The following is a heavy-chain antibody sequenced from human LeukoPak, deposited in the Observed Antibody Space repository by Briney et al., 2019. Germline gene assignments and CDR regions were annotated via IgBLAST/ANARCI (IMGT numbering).Heavy chain of an antibody. Sequence: GGSLRLSCAASGFIFNSYWMQWVRQAPGKGLEWVSSISGSGGTTYYAGSVKGRFTISRDNSKNTLFLQMNSLRADDTAIYYCAKRDFWGQGTLVTVSS. CDR2: ISGSGGTT. J-gene: IGHJ4*02. V-gene: IGHV3-23*01. CDR1: GFIFNSYW. CDR3: AKRDF.